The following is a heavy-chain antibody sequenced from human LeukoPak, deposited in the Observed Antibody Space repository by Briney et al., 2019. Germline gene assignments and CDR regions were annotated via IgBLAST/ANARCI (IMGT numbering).Heavy chain of an antibody. Sequence: ASVKVSCKASGYTFTGYYLHWVRQAPGQGLEWMGWINTYNENTNYAQKLQGRVTMTTDTSTSTAYMDLRRLRPDDTAVYYCARGRLEHSSSLEAFDVWGQGTMVTVSS. CDR1: GYTFTGYY. V-gene: IGHV1-18*04. J-gene: IGHJ3*01. CDR3: ARGRLEHSSSLEAFDV. CDR2: INTYNENT. D-gene: IGHD6-13*01.